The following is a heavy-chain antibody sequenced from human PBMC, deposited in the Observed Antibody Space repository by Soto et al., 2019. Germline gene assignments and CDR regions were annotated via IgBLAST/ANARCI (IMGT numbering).Heavy chain of an antibody. J-gene: IGHJ4*02. D-gene: IGHD5-12*01. CDR3: ARARSGYSDS. Sequence: QVQLVQSGAEVKKPGASVKVSCKASGYTFTSYDINWVRQATGQGLEWMGWMNPNSGNTGYAQKFKTRATMTSNTSKSTAYMELSTLRSEDTAVACCARARSGYSDSWGQGPLVTVSS. V-gene: IGHV1-8*01. CDR1: GYTFTSYD. CDR2: MNPNSGNT.